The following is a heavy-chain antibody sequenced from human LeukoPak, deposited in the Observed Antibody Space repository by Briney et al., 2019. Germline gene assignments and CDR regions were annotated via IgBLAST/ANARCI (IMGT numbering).Heavy chain of an antibody. CDR3: AKDTLCYYDTSGYPDY. CDR2: ISGSGGST. J-gene: IGHJ4*02. Sequence: GGSLRLSCAASGFTFSSYGMSWVRQAPGKGLEWVSAISGSGGSTYYADSVKGRFTISRDNSNNTLYLQMNSLRAEDTAVYYCAKDTLCYYDTSGYPDYWGRGTLVTVSS. CDR1: GFTFSSYG. D-gene: IGHD3-22*01. V-gene: IGHV3-23*01.